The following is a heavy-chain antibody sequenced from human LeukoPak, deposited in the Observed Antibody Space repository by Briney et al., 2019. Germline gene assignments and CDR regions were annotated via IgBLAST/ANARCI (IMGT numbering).Heavy chain of an antibody. CDR1: GGSISSGGYY. V-gene: IGHV4-31*03. CDR3: ARVRKGRDGYNFDGFDY. Sequence: SETLSLTCTVSGGSISSGGYYWSWIRQHPGKGLEWIGYIYYSGSTYYNPSLKSRVTISVDTSKNQFSLKLSSVTAADTAVYYCARVRKGRDGYNFDGFDYWGQGTLVTVSS. J-gene: IGHJ4*02. D-gene: IGHD5-24*01. CDR2: IYYSGST.